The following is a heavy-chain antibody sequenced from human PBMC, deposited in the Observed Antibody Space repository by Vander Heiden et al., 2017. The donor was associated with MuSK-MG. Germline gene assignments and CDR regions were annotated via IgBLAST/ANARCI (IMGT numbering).Heavy chain of an antibody. D-gene: IGHD2-8*01. CDR3: AAGGRWSHDAFDI. CDR1: GGSISSSSYY. Sequence: QLQLQESGPGLVKPSETLSLTCTVSGGSISSSSYYWGWIRQPPGKGLEWIGSIYYSGSTYYNPSLKSRVTISVDTSKNQFSLKLSSVTAADTAVYYCAAGGRWSHDAFDIWGQGPMVTVSS. J-gene: IGHJ3*02. V-gene: IGHV4-39*01. CDR2: IYYSGST.